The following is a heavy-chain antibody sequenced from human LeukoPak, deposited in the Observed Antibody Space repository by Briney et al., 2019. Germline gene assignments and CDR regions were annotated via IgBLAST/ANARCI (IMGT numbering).Heavy chain of an antibody. CDR1: GGSLSGYY. V-gene: IGHV4-34*01. D-gene: IGHD2-15*01. CDR3: ARRGTAYCRGGNCYSDKYFDY. CDR2: INYSGNT. J-gene: IGHJ4*02. Sequence: SETLSLTCTVYGGSLSGYYWTWIRQTPGKGLEWIGEINYSGNTNYNRSLKSRVTISADTSKNQFSLRLSSVTAADTAVYYCARRGTAYCRGGNCYSDKYFDYWGQGTQVTVSS.